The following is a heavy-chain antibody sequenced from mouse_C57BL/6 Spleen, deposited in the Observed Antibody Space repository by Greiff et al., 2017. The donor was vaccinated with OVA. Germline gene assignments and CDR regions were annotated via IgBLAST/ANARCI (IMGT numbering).Heavy chain of an antibody. V-gene: IGHV14-4*01. CDR2: IDPENGDT. D-gene: IGHD3-2*02. CDR1: GFNIKDDN. CDR3: VQLRSRIAY. J-gene: IGHJ3*01. Sequence: EVQLQQSGAELVRPGASVKLSCTASGFNIKDDNMHWVKQRPEQGLEWIGWIDPENGDTEYASKFQGKATINADTSSNTAYLQLSSLTSEDTAVYYCVQLRSRIAYWGQVTLVTVSA.